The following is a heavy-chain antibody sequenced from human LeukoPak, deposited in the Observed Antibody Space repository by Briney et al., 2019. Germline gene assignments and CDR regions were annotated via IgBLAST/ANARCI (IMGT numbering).Heavy chain of an antibody. CDR2: IYSGGST. Sequence: ETLSLTCSVSGGXVSNYYWSWIRQPPGKGLEWVSVIYSGGSTYYADSVKGRFTISRHNSKNTLYLQMNSLRAEDTAVYYCARGIRGYSYGTLDYWGQGTLVTVSS. D-gene: IGHD5-18*01. V-gene: IGHV3-53*04. J-gene: IGHJ4*02. CDR1: GGXVSNYY. CDR3: ARGIRGYSYGTLDY.